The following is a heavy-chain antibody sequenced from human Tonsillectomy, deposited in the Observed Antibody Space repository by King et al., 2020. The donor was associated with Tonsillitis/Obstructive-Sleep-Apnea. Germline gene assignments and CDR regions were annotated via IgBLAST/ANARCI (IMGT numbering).Heavy chain of an antibody. J-gene: IGHJ6*02. D-gene: IGHD3-9*01. Sequence: VQLVESGGGLVQPGRSLRLSCTASGFTLGDYGMSWVRQAPGKGLEWVGVTRSKPYGGTTEYAASVKGRFTISRDDSKSIAYLQMNSLKTEDTAVYYCIMDPEPLRYSYTYGMSVWGQGTTVTVSS. CDR2: TRSKPYGGTT. V-gene: IGHV3-49*04. CDR3: IMDPEPLRYSYTYGMSV. CDR1: GFTLGDYG.